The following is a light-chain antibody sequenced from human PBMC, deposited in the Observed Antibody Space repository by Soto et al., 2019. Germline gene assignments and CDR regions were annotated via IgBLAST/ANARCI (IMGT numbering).Light chain of an antibody. CDR2: GAS. CDR3: QQYNNSPPT. V-gene: IGKV3-15*01. CDR1: QSVSSN. Sequence: EIVMTQSPATLFVSPGERATLSCRASQSVSSNLAWYQQKPGQAPRLLIYGASTRATGIPARFSGSGSGTEFTLTISSLQSEDFELYYCQQYNNSPPTFGQGTKVDIK. J-gene: IGKJ1*01.